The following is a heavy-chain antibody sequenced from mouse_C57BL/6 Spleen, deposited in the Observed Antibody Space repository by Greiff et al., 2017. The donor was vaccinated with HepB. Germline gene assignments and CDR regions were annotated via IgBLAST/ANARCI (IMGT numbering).Heavy chain of an antibody. Sequence: VQLQQSGAELMKPGASVKLSCKATGYTFTGYWIEWVKQRPGHGLEWIGEILPGSGSTYYNDKFKGKATFTADTSSNTAYMQLSSLTTEDSAIYNCASRDGSSPFAYWGQGTLVTVSA. CDR2: ILPGSGST. J-gene: IGHJ3*01. V-gene: IGHV1-9*01. CDR3: ASRDGSSPFAY. D-gene: IGHD1-1*01. CDR1: GYTFTGYW.